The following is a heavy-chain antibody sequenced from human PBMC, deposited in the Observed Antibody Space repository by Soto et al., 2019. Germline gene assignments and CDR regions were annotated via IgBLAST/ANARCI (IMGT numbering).Heavy chain of an antibody. CDR3: ATCSGSYYRVSYFDY. J-gene: IGHJ4*02. V-gene: IGHV1-18*01. Sequence: ASVKVSCKASGYSFSFYGINWVRQAPGQGLEWMGWINPSDGNRNFAQKFEDRVTMTTATSTNTVFLELRSLRSDDTAIYYCATCSGSYYRVSYFDYWGQGTLVTVSS. D-gene: IGHD3-10*02. CDR2: INPSDGNR. CDR1: GYSFSFYG.